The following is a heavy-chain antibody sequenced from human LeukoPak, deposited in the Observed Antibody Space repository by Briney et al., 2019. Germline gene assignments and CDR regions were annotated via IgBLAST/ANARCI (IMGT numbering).Heavy chain of an antibody. Sequence: QAGGSLRLSCAASGFTFSSYGTHWVRQAPGKGLEWVAFILYDGSNKYYADSVKGRFTISRDNSKDTLYLQMDSLRADDTAVYYCAKDRIAVRPGWFDPWGQGTLVTVSS. J-gene: IGHJ5*02. V-gene: IGHV3-30*02. CDR2: ILYDGSNK. CDR1: GFTFSSYG. CDR3: AKDRIAVRPGWFDP. D-gene: IGHD6-6*01.